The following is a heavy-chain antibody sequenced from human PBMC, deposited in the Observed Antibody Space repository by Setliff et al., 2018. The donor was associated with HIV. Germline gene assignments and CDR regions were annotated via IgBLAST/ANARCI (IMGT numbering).Heavy chain of an antibody. V-gene: IGHV3-48*01. CDR1: GFTFNSCA. CDR2: ISSRSNTK. J-gene: IGHJ3*01. D-gene: IGHD3-22*01. CDR3: AKLDYYDYSGSWARKVAIDF. Sequence: PGGSLRLSCAASGFTFNSCAMNWVRQAPGKGLEWVSYISSRSNTKYYADSVKGRFTISRDNSNNTLSLQMSSLRAEDTALYYCAKLDYYDYSGSWARKVAIDFWGRGTMVTVSS.